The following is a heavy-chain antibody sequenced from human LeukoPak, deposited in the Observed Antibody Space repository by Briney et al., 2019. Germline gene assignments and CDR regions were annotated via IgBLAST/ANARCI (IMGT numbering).Heavy chain of an antibody. CDR3: ARPIVVQGRDGMDV. Sequence: GGSLRLSCAPSGFTLSSFAMSWVRQALGKGLEWVSCISSSGSTIYYADSVKGRFTISRDNAKNSLYLQMNSLRAEDTAVYYCARPIVVQGRDGMDVWGQGTTVTVSS. CDR2: ISSSGSTI. V-gene: IGHV3-48*04. J-gene: IGHJ6*02. CDR1: GFTLSSFA. D-gene: IGHD2-15*01.